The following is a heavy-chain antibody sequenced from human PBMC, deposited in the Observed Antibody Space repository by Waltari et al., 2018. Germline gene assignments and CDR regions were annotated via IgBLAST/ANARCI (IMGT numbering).Heavy chain of an antibody. D-gene: IGHD6-19*01. CDR1: GGSFSGYY. CDR3: ARQFSSGWYSEY. Sequence: QVQLQQWGAGLLKPSETLSLTCAGYGGSFSGYYWSWIRQSPGKGLEWIGEINHSGSTNYNPSLKSRVTISVDTSKNQFSLKVSSVTAADTAVYYCARQFSSGWYSEYWGQGTLVTVSS. V-gene: IGHV4-34*01. CDR2: INHSGST. J-gene: IGHJ4*02.